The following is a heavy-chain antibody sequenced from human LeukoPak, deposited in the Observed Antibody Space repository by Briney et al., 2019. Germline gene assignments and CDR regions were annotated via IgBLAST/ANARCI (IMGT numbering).Heavy chain of an antibody. Sequence: SETLSLTCTVSGDSISSSSYYWGWIRQPPGKGLEWIGSIFHSGSTYYNPSLKSRVTISVDTSKNQFSLKLSSVTAADTAVYYCARRSYYYDSSGYYYYYYYMDVWGKGTTVTISS. J-gene: IGHJ6*03. CDR1: GDSISSSSYY. D-gene: IGHD3-22*01. CDR2: IFHSGST. CDR3: ARRSYYYDSSGYYYYYYYMDV. V-gene: IGHV4-39*01.